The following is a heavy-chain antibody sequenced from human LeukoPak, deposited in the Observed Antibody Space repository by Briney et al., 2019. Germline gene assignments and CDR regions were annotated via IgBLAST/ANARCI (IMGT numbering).Heavy chain of an antibody. J-gene: IGHJ5*02. Sequence: PSGTLCLPCTVSGGSISTYYWSWIRQPPGKGMEWLGYIYNSGSTNYNPSLKSRVTISVDTSKNQFSLKLSSVTAADTAVYYCARGRERGAAAGTGNWFDPWGQGTLVTVSS. CDR2: IYNSGST. V-gene: IGHV4-59*01. CDR1: GGSISTYY. CDR3: ARGRERGAAAGTGNWFDP. D-gene: IGHD6-13*01.